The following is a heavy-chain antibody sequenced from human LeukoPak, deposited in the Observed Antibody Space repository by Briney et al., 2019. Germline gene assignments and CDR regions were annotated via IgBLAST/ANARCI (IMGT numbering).Heavy chain of an antibody. CDR3: AREGLGYSSFDY. CDR2: IKQDGSEK. Sequence: GGSLRLSCAASGFSVSNNYMSWVRQAPGKGLEWVANIKQDGSEKYYVDSVKGRFTISRDNAKNSLYLQMNSLRAEDTAVYYCAREGLGYSSFDYWGQGTLVTVSS. J-gene: IGHJ4*02. CDR1: GFSVSNNY. V-gene: IGHV3-7*01. D-gene: IGHD6-13*01.